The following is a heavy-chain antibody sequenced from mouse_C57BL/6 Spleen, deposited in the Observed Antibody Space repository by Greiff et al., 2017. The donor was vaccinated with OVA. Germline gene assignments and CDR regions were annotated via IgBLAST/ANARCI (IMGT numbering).Heavy chain of an antibody. D-gene: IGHD1-1*01. CDR3: ARSCYYGNDWYFDV. CDR1: GYTFTGYW. J-gene: IGHJ1*03. CDR2: IIPGSGTT. V-gene: IGHV1-9*01. Sequence: QVQLKESGAELVKPGASVKLSCKASGYTFTGYWIEWVKQRPGHGLEWIGEIIPGSGTTNYNEKLKGKATFTVDKSSNTAYMQLSSLTTEDAAIYCCARSCYYGNDWYFDVWGTGTTVTVSS.